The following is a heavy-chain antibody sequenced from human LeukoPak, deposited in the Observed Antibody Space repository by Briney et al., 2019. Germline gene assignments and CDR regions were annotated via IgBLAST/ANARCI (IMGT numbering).Heavy chain of an antibody. Sequence: GGSLRLSCEASGFTFSSYRMNWVPQAPGKGLEWVANTKQDGSEKYYVDSVKGRFTISRDNAKNSLFLQMNSLRAEDTAVYYCARDTRTFDYWGQGTLVTVSS. CDR1: GFTFSSYR. CDR3: ARDTRTFDY. J-gene: IGHJ4*02. V-gene: IGHV3-7*01. D-gene: IGHD1-26*01. CDR2: TKQDGSEK.